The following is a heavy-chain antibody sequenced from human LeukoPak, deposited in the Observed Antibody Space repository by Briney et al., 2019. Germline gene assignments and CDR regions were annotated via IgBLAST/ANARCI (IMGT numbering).Heavy chain of an antibody. J-gene: IGHJ4*02. CDR1: GGSISSSSDY. V-gene: IGHV4-39*07. CDR3: ARTLQGKRWLPHSYFDY. Sequence: SETLSLTCTVSGGSISSSSDYWGWIRQPPGKGLEWIGSIYYSGSTYYNPSLKSRVTISVDTSKNQFSLKLSSVTAADTAVYYCARTLQGKRWLPHSYFDYWGQGTLVTVSS. D-gene: IGHD5-24*01. CDR2: IYYSGST.